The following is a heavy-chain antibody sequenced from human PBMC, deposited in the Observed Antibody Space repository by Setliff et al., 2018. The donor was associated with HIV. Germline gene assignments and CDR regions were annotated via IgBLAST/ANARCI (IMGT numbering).Heavy chain of an antibody. D-gene: IGHD1-1*01. CDR1: GGSISSYY. V-gene: IGHV4-38-2*02. CDR2: IYHSGST. Sequence: PSETLSLTCTVSGGSISSYYWSWIRQPPGKGLEWIGSIYHSGSTYYNPSLKSRVTISVDTSKNQFSLKLSSVTAADTAVYYCARGDWNDVKLDYWGQGTLVTVSS. J-gene: IGHJ4*02. CDR3: ARGDWNDVKLDY.